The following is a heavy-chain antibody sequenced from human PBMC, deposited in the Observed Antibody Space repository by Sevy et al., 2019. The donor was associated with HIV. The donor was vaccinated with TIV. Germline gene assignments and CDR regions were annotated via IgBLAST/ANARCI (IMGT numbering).Heavy chain of an antibody. D-gene: IGHD3-10*01. Sequence: GGSLRLSCAASGFTFSSYGMHWVRQAPGKGLEGVAATSYDGSNKYYADSVKGRFTISRDNSKNTLYLQMNSLRAEDTAVFYCVRSKYDSGVPVGLDIWGQGTMVTVSS. CDR1: GFTFSSYG. J-gene: IGHJ3*02. V-gene: IGHV3-30*03. CDR3: VRSKYDSGVPVGLDI. CDR2: TSYDGSNK.